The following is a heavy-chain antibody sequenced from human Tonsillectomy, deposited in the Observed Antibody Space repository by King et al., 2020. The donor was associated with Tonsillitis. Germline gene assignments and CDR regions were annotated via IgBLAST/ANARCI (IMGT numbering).Heavy chain of an antibody. V-gene: IGHV5-51*03. Sequence: LVQSGAEVKMPGESLKISCKGSGHSFTNYWIGWVRQMPGKGLEWVGMIYPGDSDTIYSPSLQGQGTISVDKSINTAYLQWSSLKAADTAMYYCATENLEKSFDYWGQGTLVPVSS. J-gene: IGHJ4*02. CDR1: GHSFTNYW. CDR3: ATENLEKSFDY. CDR2: IYPGDSDT.